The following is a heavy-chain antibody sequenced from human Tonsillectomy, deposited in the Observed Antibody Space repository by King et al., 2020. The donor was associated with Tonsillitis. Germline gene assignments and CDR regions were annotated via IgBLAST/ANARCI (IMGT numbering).Heavy chain of an antibody. V-gene: IGHV2-70*01. CDR1: GFSLNTSGMC. J-gene: IGHJ5*02. D-gene: IGHD6-19*01. CDR2: IDWDDDK. Sequence: TLKESGPALVKPTQTLTLTCTFSGFSLNTSGMCVGWIRQPPGKALEWLALIDWDDDKYYSPSLKTRLTISKDTSKNQVVLTMTNMDPVDTATYYCARMSAGLRNWFDPWGQGTQVTVSS. CDR3: ARMSAGLRNWFDP.